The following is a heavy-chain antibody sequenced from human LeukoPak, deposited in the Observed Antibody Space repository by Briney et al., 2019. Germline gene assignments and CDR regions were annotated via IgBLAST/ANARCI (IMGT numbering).Heavy chain of an antibody. Sequence: SETLSLTCGVSGGSLSGYHWTWIRQSPGKGLEWIGQINHGGSTNYNPSLESRVTISIDTFRTQFSLEVTSMTAADTAVYYCARKRIRTRTGYVDVWGKGTAVTVSS. CDR3: ARKRIRTRTGYVDV. V-gene: IGHV4-34*01. J-gene: IGHJ6*04. CDR2: INHGGST. D-gene: IGHD6-13*01. CDR1: GGSLSGYH.